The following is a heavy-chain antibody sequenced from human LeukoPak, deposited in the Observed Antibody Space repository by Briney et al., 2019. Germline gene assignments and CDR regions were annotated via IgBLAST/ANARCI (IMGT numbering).Heavy chain of an antibody. V-gene: IGHV4-34*01. Sequence: SETLSLTCAVYGGSFSGYYWSWIRQPPGKGLEWIGEINHSGSTNYNPSLKSRVTISVDTSKNQFSLKLSSVTAADTAVYYCGGRLVYCDGRHYYYYMDVWGKGTTVTVSS. J-gene: IGHJ6*03. D-gene: IGHD2-21*02. CDR2: INHSGST. CDR3: GGRLVYCDGRHYYYYMDV. CDR1: GGSFSGYY.